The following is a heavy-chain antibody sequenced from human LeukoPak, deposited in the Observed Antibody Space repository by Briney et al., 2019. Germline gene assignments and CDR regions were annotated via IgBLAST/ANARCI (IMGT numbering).Heavy chain of an antibody. CDR2: IDRDGGVR. J-gene: IGHJ4*02. Sequence: GGSLRLSCAASGFSFSSYWMSWVRQTPENGLEFVGNIDRDGGVRNYVDSLKGRCTIYRGNGKKSLYLEINSRRADDTAVYYCARDPGSSAFDLWGRGALVTVSS. CDR1: GFSFSSYW. CDR3: ARDPGSSAFDL. D-gene: IGHD1-14*01. V-gene: IGHV3-7*01.